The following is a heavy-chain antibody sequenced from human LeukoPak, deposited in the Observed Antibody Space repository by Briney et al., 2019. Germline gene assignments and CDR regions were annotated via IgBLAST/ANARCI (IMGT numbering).Heavy chain of an antibody. CDR3: AGRSCSSTSCYAAPFGY. Sequence: GESLKISCKGSGYSFTSYWISWVRQMPGKGLEWMGRIDPSDSYTNYSPSFQGHVTISADKSISTAYLQWSSLKASDTAMYYCAGRSCSSTSCYAAPFGYWGQGTLVTVSS. D-gene: IGHD2-2*01. CDR1: GYSFTSYW. CDR2: IDPSDSYT. V-gene: IGHV5-10-1*01. J-gene: IGHJ4*02.